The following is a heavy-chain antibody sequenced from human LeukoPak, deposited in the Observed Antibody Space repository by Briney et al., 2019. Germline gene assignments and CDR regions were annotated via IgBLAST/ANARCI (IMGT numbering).Heavy chain of an antibody. V-gene: IGHV3-53*01. CDR2: IYSGGST. J-gene: IGHJ6*03. CDR1: GFTFSSNY. CDR3: ARVSRGRYYYMDV. D-gene: IGHD3-22*01. Sequence: PGGSLRLSCAASGFTFSSNYMSWVRQAPGKGLEWVSVIYSGGSTYYADSVKGRFTISRDNSKNTLYLQMNSLRAEDTAVYYCARVSRGRYYYMDVWGKGTTVTISS.